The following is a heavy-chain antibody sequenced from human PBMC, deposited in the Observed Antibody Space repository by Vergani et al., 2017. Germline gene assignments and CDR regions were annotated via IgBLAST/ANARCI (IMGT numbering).Heavy chain of an antibody. D-gene: IGHD2-2*01. CDR3: ARRYCSSTSCYYYYYYYMDV. CDR1: GFTFSDYY. V-gene: IGHV3-11*01. J-gene: IGHJ6*03. CDR2: ISSSGSTI. Sequence: QVQLVESGGGLVKPGGSLRLSCAASGFTFSDYYMSWIRQAPGKGLEWVSYISSSGSTIYYADSVKCRFTISRDNAKNSLYLQMNSLRAEDTAVYYYARRYCSSTSCYYYYYYYMDVWGKGTTVTVSS.